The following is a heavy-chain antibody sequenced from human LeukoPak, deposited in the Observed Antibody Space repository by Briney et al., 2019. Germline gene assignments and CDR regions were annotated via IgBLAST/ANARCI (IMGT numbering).Heavy chain of an antibody. J-gene: IGHJ4*02. D-gene: IGHD3-16*01. CDR2: ISSSSSYI. Sequence: PGGSLRLSCAASGFTFSSYWMSWVRQAPGKGLEWVSSISSSSSYIYYADSVKGRFTISRDNAKNSLYLQMNSLRAEDTAVYYCARDALGALGYWGQGTLVTVSS. CDR3: ARDALGALGY. V-gene: IGHV3-21*01. CDR1: GFTFSSYW.